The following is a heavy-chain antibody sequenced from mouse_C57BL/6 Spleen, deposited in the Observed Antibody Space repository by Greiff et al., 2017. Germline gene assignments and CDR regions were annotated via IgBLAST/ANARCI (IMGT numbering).Heavy chain of an antibody. V-gene: IGHV1-55*01. D-gene: IGHD3-3*01. Sequence: QVQLQQPGAELVKPGASVKMSCKASGYTFTSYWITWVKQRPGQGLEWIGDIYPGSGSTNYNEKFKSKATLAVDTSSSTAYMQLSSLTSEDSAVYYCAREGGHDWYFDVWGTGTTVTVSS. CDR3: AREGGHDWYFDV. J-gene: IGHJ1*03. CDR2: IYPGSGST. CDR1: GYTFTSYW.